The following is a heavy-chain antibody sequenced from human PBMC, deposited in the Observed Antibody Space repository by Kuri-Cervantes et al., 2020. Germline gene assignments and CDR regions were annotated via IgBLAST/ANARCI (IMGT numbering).Heavy chain of an antibody. CDR3: ARIFIHESSSFDY. J-gene: IGHJ4*02. Sequence: ASVKVSCKASGYTFTSYDINWVRQAPGQGLEWMGWINPNSGGTNYAQKFQGRVTMTRDTSISTAYMELSRLRSDDTAVYYCARIFIHESSSFDYWGQGTLVTVSS. CDR2: INPNSGGT. V-gene: IGHV1-2*02. CDR1: GYTFTSYD. D-gene: IGHD3-16*01.